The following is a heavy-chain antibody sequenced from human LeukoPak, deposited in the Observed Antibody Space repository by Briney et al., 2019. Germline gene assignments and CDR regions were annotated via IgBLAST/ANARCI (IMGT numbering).Heavy chain of an antibody. J-gene: IGHJ4*02. D-gene: IGHD4-17*01. Sequence: GGSLGLSCAASGFTFSSYWMSWVRQAPGKGLEWVANIKQDGSEKYYVDSVKGRFTISRDNAKNSLYLQMNSLRAEDTAVYYCASVYYGDYVVDYWGQGTLVTVSS. CDR1: GFTFSSYW. CDR2: IKQDGSEK. V-gene: IGHV3-7*01. CDR3: ASVYYGDYVVDY.